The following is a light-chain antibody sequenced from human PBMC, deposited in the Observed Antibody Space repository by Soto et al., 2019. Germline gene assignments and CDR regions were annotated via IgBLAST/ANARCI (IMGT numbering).Light chain of an antibody. J-gene: IGLJ2*01. Sequence: QSALTQPASVSGSPGQSITISCTGASSDVGGYDYVSWYQQHPGKAPKLMIYEVSNRPSGVSNRFSGSKSANTASLTISGLQAEDEADYYCTSYADTRNFGVVFGGGTKLTVL. CDR1: SSDVGGYDY. CDR2: EVS. CDR3: TSYADTRNFGVV. V-gene: IGLV2-14*01.